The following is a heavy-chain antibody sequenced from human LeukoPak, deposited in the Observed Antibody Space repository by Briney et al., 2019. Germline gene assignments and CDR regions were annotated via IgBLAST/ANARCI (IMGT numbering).Heavy chain of an antibody. D-gene: IGHD3-9*01. CDR2: LTASGGTT. J-gene: IGHJ4*02. CDR1: GFPFGSYA. CDR3: ANLIFTAYSRPSYFDS. Sequence: PGGSLRLSCGASGFPFGSYAMSWVRQAPGKELEWVSALTASGGTTYYADSVKGRFTISRDNSKNTLYLHMNSLRAEDTAVYYCANLIFTAYSRPSYFDSWGQGTLVTVSS. V-gene: IGHV3-23*01.